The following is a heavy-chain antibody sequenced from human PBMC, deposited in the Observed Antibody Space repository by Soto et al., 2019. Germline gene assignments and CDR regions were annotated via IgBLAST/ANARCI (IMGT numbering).Heavy chain of an antibody. D-gene: IGHD3-22*01. Sequence: QVQLQKSGPGLVKPSETLSLTCAVSGDSISSYYCMWIRQPPGKGLESIGYLYYGRSTNYNPSLKSRVTLSVDTSTNQCSLTLSSMTAAVTAVYYCALRSMAVVPEYWGQGTLVTVSS. J-gene: IGHJ4*02. CDR1: GDSISSYY. V-gene: IGHV4-59*01. CDR3: ALRSMAVVPEY. CDR2: LYYGRST.